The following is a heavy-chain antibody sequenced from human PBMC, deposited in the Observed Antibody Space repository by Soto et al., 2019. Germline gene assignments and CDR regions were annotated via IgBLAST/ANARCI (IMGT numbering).Heavy chain of an antibody. D-gene: IGHD2-15*01. CDR1: GFTFSSYG. V-gene: IGHV3-33*01. J-gene: IGHJ6*02. CDR3: ARDQVVVAATHYYYYGMGV. CDR2: IWYDGSNK. Sequence: LRLSCAASGFTFSSYGMHWVRQAPGKGLEWVAVIWYDGSNKYYADSVKGRFTISRDNSKNTLYLQMNSLRAEDTAVYYCARDQVVVAATHYYYYGMGVWGQGTTVTVSS.